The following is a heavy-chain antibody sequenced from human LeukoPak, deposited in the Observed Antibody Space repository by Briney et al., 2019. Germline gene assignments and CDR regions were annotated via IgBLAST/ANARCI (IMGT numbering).Heavy chain of an antibody. CDR1: GGSTTNNNHY. CDR3: ARRGYSFGYSSRPDYYDYMGF. Sequence: SETLSLTCTVSGGSTTNNNHYRAWIRQPPGKGLEWIGVISHSGSTYSNPSLKSRVTMSVDMSNSHFSLRLSSLTAADTAVYFCARRGYSFGYSSRPDYYDYMGFWGKGTTVTVSS. V-gene: IGHV4-39*02. CDR2: ISHSGST. J-gene: IGHJ6*03. D-gene: IGHD5-18*01.